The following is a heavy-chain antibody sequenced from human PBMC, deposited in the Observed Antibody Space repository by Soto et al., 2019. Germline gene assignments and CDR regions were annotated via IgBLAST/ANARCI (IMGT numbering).Heavy chain of an antibody. CDR3: AITCGDYVVGAFDI. V-gene: IGHV1-69*06. D-gene: IGHD4-17*01. Sequence: QVQLVQSGAEVKKPGSSVKVSCKASGGSFSTYSISWVRQAPGQGLEWMGGIIPIFGTSNYAQKFQGRVTITADKSTNTAYMELSSLRSEDTAVYYCAITCGDYVVGAFDIWGQGTMVTVSS. CDR1: GGSFSTYS. CDR2: IIPIFGTS. J-gene: IGHJ3*02.